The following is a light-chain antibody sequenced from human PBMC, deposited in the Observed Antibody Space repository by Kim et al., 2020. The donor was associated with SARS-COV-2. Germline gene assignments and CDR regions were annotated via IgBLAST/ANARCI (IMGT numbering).Light chain of an antibody. Sequence: GQRVTITCSGSTSNIGRKNVDWYQQLPGTAPKLLIYYDHQRPSGVPDRFSGSKSGTSASLDISGLQSEDEGDYYCAAWDDGLRGRMFGGGTQLTVL. V-gene: IGLV1-44*01. J-gene: IGLJ3*02. CDR1: TSNIGRKN. CDR2: YDH. CDR3: AAWDDGLRGRM.